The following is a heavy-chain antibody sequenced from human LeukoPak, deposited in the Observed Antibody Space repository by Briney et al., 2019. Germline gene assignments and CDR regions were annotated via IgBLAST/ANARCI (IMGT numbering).Heavy chain of an antibody. Sequence: GGSLRLSCAASGFTFSSYSMNWVRQAPGKGLEWVSSISSSSSYIYYADSVKGRFTISRDNAKNSLYLQMNSLRAEDTAVYYCARASIVVVTHNSFDPWGQGTLVTVSS. CDR2: ISSSSSYI. CDR3: ARASIVVVTHNSFDP. V-gene: IGHV3-21*01. J-gene: IGHJ5*02. CDR1: GFTFSSYS. D-gene: IGHD3-22*01.